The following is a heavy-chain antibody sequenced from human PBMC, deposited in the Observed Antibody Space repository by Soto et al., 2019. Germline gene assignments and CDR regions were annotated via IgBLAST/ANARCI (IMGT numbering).Heavy chain of an antibody. CDR1: GGSISSRSYS. J-gene: IGHJ4*02. Sequence: SETLSLTCSVSGGSISSRSYSWGWIRQPPGKGLEWIGTIYYSENTNYNPSLKSRVTISADTSKNQFSLGLDSVTAADTAVYYCARSSITPRLFMYPFDYWGQGILVTVSS. CDR2: IYYSENT. D-gene: IGHD6-6*01. CDR3: ARSSITPRLFMYPFDY. V-gene: IGHV4-39*01.